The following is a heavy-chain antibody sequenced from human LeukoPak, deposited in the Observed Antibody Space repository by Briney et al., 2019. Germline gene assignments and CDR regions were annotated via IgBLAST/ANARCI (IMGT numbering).Heavy chain of an antibody. J-gene: IGHJ4*02. Sequence: SETLSLTCAVYGGSFSGYYWSWIRQPPGKGLEWIGEINHSGSTNYNPSLKSRVTISVDTSKNQFSLKLSSVTAADTAVYHCARGWYYYDSSGPPGDWGQGTLVTVSS. CDR2: INHSGST. V-gene: IGHV4-34*01. D-gene: IGHD3-22*01. CDR1: GGSFSGYY. CDR3: ARGWYYYDSSGPPGD.